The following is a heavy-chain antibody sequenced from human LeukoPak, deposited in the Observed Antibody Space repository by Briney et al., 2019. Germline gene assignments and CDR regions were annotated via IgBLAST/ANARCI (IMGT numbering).Heavy chain of an antibody. CDR2: ISAYNGNT. J-gene: IGHJ3*02. CDR3: ARVGYYDSRNDASDI. CDR1: GYTFTSYG. V-gene: IGHV1-18*01. D-gene: IGHD3-22*01. Sequence: GASVKVSCKASGYTFTSYGISWVRQAPGQGLEWMGWISAYNGNTNYAQKLQGRVTMTTDTSTSTAYMELRSLRSDDTAVYYCARVGYYDSRNDASDIWGQGTMVTVSS.